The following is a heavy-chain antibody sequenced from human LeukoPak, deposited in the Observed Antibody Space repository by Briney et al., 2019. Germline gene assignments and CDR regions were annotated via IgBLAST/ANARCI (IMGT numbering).Heavy chain of an antibody. V-gene: IGHV3-23*01. Sequence: TGGSLRLSCAASGFTFSAFGMTWVRQAPGKGLEWVSAVSNNGGSTSYADPVKGRFTISRDNSKNTLYLQMNSLRAVDTAVYYCAGRGIAHSWGQGTLVTVSS. CDR2: VSNNGGST. J-gene: IGHJ5*02. CDR3: AGRGIAHS. CDR1: GFTFSAFG. D-gene: IGHD6-13*01.